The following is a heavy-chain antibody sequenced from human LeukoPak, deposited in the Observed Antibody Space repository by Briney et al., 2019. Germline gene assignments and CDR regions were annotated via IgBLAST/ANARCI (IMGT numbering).Heavy chain of an antibody. V-gene: IGHV3-74*01. Sequence: GGSLRLSCAASGFRFNTYWMHWVRQAPGEGLVWVSLISSDGSKALYADSVQGRFTISRDNAKNTVYLPMSSLSAEDTAMYYCVSREAGGSTSWFYFDYWGQGTPVRVSS. CDR2: ISSDGSKA. D-gene: IGHD6-13*01. J-gene: IGHJ4*02. CDR1: GFRFNTYW. CDR3: VSREAGGSTSWFYFDY.